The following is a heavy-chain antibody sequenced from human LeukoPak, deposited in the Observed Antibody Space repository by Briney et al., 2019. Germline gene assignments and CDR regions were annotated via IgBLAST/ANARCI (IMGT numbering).Heavy chain of an antibody. CDR3: ARELGRGGSAFDV. D-gene: IGHD3-16*01. CDR2: IDPDGSVA. V-gene: IGHV3-74*01. J-gene: IGHJ3*01. Sequence: TGGSLRLSCEASGFSLSNHWMHWVRQAPGKGLVWFAHIDPDGSVANYGDSVRGRFTISRDNAKNTLYLQMDSLRAEDTAVYYCARELGRGGSAFDVWGQGTMVTVSS. CDR1: GFSLSNHW.